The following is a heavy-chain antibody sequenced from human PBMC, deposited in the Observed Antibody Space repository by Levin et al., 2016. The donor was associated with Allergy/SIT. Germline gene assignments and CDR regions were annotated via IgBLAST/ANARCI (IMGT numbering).Heavy chain of an antibody. V-gene: IGHV4-34*01. D-gene: IGHD2-15*01. Sequence: GSLRLSCAVYGGSFSGYYWSWIRQPPGKGLEWIGEINHSGSTNYNPSLKSRVTISVDTSKNQFSLKLSSVTAADTAVYYCARQGGRRNWFDPWGQGTLVTVSS. J-gene: IGHJ5*02. CDR3: ARQGGRRNWFDP. CDR1: GGSFSGYY. CDR2: INHSGST.